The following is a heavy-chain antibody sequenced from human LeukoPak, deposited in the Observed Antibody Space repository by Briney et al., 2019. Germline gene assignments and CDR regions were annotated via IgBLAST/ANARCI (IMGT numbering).Heavy chain of an antibody. CDR2: IAYGGTYT. D-gene: IGHD2/OR15-2a*01. CDR1: GFTFSDYA. J-gene: IGHJ6*02. Sequence: GGSLRLSCAASGFTFSDYAMHWVRLAPGKGLEWVAVIAYGGTYTHHADSLKGRFTISRDNSRDTLYLQINSLRPEDTALYYCARNKAITAFFGMDVWGQGTTIIVSS. CDR3: ARNKAITAFFGMDV. V-gene: IGHV3-30*03.